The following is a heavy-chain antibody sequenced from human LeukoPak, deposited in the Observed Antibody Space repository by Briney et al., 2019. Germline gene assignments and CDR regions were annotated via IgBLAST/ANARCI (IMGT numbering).Heavy chain of an antibody. Sequence: PGGSLRLSCAASGFPFSDYWMDWVRQAPGKGLEWVANINQDGSIQYYAGSVRGRFIISRNNAKNSLYLQMYSLRAEDTAIYFCSGSLDYLGQGALVTVSS. CDR2: INQDGSIQ. CDR3: SGSLDY. J-gene: IGHJ4*02. V-gene: IGHV3-7*01. CDR1: GFPFSDYW.